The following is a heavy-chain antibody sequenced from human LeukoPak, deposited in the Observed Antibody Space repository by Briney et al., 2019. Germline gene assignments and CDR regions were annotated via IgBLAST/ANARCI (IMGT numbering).Heavy chain of an antibody. Sequence: PGGSLRLPCAASGFTFSSYAMSWVRQAPGKGLEWVSVISGSGGATYYADSVKGRFTISRDNSKNTLYLQMNSLRAEDTAVYYCAKDGVATITFDSWGQGTLVTVSS. D-gene: IGHD5-12*01. V-gene: IGHV3-23*01. CDR1: GFTFSSYA. J-gene: IGHJ4*02. CDR3: AKDGVATITFDS. CDR2: ISGSGGAT.